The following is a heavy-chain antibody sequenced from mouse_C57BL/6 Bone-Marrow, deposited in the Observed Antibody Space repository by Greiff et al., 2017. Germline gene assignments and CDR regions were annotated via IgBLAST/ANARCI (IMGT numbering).Heavy chain of an antibody. Sequence: QVQLQQPGAELVMPGASVKLSCKASGYTFTSYWMHWVKQRPGQGLEWIGEIDPYDSYTNYNQKFKGKSTLTVDPSSSTAYMQLSSLTSEDSAVEYCASGVYCGSSWYFDVWGTGTTVTVSS. CDR3: ASGVYCGSSWYFDV. J-gene: IGHJ1*03. V-gene: IGHV1-69*01. CDR1: GYTFTSYW. D-gene: IGHD1-1*01. CDR2: IDPYDSYT.